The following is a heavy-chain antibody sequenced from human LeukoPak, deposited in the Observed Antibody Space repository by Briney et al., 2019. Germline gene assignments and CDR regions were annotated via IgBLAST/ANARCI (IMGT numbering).Heavy chain of an antibody. Sequence: RPGGSLRLSCAASGFTFSSNAMSWVRQAPGKGLEWVSGINWNGGSTGYADSVKGRFTISRDNAKNSLYLQMNSLRAEDTALYHCARASRWDTTLDAFDIWGQGTMVTVSS. CDR2: INWNGGST. J-gene: IGHJ3*02. D-gene: IGHD1-26*01. CDR3: ARASRWDTTLDAFDI. V-gene: IGHV3-20*01. CDR1: GFTFSSNA.